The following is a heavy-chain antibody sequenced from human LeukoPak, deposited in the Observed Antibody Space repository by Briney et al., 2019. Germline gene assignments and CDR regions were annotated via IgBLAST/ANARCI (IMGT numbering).Heavy chain of an antibody. CDR3: ARQTSWSYYYGSGSYSWFDP. CDR1: GGSIISTSFY. CDR2: IYHSGST. Sequence: PSETLSLTCTVSGGSIISTSFYWGWIRQPPGKRLAWLGSIYHSGSTYDNPSLKSRVTISVDTSKIQFSLKLSSVTAADTAIYYCARQTSWSYYYGSGSYSWFDPWGQGTLVTVSS. V-gene: IGHV4-39*01. D-gene: IGHD3-10*01. J-gene: IGHJ5*02.